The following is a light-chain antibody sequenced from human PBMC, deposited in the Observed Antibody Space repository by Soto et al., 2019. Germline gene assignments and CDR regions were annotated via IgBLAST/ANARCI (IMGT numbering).Light chain of an antibody. CDR2: GNS. V-gene: IGLV1-40*01. CDR1: SSNIGAGYD. Sequence: QLVLTQPPSVSGAPGQRVTISCTGSSSNIGAGYDVHWYQQLPGTAPKLLIYGNSNRPSGVPDRFSGSKSGTSASLAITGLQAEDEADYYCQSYDSSRGGVFGTGTKLTVL. J-gene: IGLJ1*01. CDR3: QSYDSSRGGV.